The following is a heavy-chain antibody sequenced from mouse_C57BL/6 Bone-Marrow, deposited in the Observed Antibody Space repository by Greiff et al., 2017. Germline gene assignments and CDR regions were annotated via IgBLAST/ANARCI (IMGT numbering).Heavy chain of an antibody. CDR2: ISSGSSTI. CDR3: ARRWLLPYAMDY. V-gene: IGHV5-17*01. D-gene: IGHD2-3*01. CDR1: GFTFSDYG. J-gene: IGHJ4*01. Sequence: EVQGVESGGGLVKPGGSLTLSCAASGFTFSDYGMHWVRQAPEKGLEWVAYISSGSSTIYYEDTVKGRFTISRDNAKNTLFLQMTSLRSEDTAMYYCARRWLLPYAMDYWGQGTSVTVSS.